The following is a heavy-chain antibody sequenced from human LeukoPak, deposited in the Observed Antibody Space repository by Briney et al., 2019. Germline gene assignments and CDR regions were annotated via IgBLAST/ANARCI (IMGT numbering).Heavy chain of an antibody. D-gene: IGHD4-11*01. CDR3: ARGLTTVTPLDI. CDR1: GFTVSSNY. CDR2: IYSGGST. J-gene: IGHJ3*02. V-gene: IGHV3-66*02. Sequence: TGGSLRLSCAASGFTVSSNYMSWVRQAPGKGLEWVSVIYSGGSTYYADSVKGRFTISRDNSKNTLYLQMNSLRPEDTAVYYCARGLTTVTPLDIWGQGTMVTVSS.